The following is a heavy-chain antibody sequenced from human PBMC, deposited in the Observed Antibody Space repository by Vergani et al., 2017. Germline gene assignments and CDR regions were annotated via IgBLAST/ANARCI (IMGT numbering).Heavy chain of an antibody. CDR1: GGSFSGYY. CDR2: INHSGST. CDR3: ATSYCTNGVCWFDP. J-gene: IGHJ5*02. D-gene: IGHD2-8*01. V-gene: IGHV4-34*01. Sequence: QVQLQQWGAGLLKPSETLSLTCAVYGGSFSGYYWSWIRQPPGKGLEWIGEINHSGSTNYNPSLKSRVTISVDTSKNQFSLKLRSVTAADTAVYYCATSYCTNGVCWFDPWGQGTLVTVSS.